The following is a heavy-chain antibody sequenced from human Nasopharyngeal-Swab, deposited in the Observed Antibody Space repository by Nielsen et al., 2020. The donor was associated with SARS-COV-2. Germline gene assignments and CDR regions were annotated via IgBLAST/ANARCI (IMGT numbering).Heavy chain of an antibody. Sequence: GESLKISCTASGFTFGDYAMSWVRQAPGKGLEWVGFIRSKAYGGTTEYAASVKGRFTISRDDSKSIAYLQMNSLKTEDTAVYYCTRGFDPWGQGTLVTVSS. V-gene: IGHV3-49*04. J-gene: IGHJ5*02. CDR3: TRGFDP. CDR1: GFTFGDYA. CDR2: IRSKAYGGTT.